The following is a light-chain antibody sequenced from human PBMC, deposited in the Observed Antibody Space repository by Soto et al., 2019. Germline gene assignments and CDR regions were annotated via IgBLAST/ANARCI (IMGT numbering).Light chain of an antibody. Sequence: EIVLTQSPGTLSLSAGERATISCRASQSVSSRYLGWYQQKPGQAPQLLIYGASNRDTGIPDRFSGSGSGTDFTLTISRLEPEDFAVYYCQQYYNSPWTFGQGTKVEI. CDR1: QSVSSRY. V-gene: IGKV3-20*01. CDR3: QQYYNSPWT. CDR2: GAS. J-gene: IGKJ1*01.